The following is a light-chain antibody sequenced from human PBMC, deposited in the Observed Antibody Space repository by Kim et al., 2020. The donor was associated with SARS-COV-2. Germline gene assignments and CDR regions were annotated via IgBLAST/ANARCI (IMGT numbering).Light chain of an antibody. CDR3: NSRDSSGNHLE. J-gene: IGLJ3*02. CDR2: GKN. Sequence: SSELTQDPAVSVALGQTVRITCQGDSLRSYYASWYQQEPGQAPVLVIYGKNNRPSGIPDRFSGSSSGNTASLTITGAQAEDEADYYCNSRDSSGNHLEFG. V-gene: IGLV3-19*01. CDR1: SLRSYY.